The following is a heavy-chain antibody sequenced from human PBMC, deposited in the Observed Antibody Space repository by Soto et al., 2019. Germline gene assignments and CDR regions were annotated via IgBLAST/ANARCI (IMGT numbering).Heavy chain of an antibody. CDR2: IYNNGRST. CDR1: GGSVSVYY. V-gene: IGHV4-4*07. CDR3: ARWEFGGIVN. Sequence: GPGPQPPSETLSLTCSVSGGSVSVYYWSWIRQPAGKGLEWIGRIYNNGRSTNYHPSLKSRVTMSVDTCTNQFSLKMRLVTAADTAGYYCARWEFGGIVNWGQGTLVTVSS. J-gene: IGHJ4*02. D-gene: IGHD1-26*01.